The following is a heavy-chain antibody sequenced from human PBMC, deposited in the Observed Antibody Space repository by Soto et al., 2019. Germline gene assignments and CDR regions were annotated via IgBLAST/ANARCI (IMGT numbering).Heavy chain of an antibody. Sequence: QVQLQESGPGLVKPSETLSLTCTVSGGSISSYYWTWIRQPPGKGLEWIGYIYYSGSTNFNPSLKSRVTISVDTSKNQFSLKVSSVTAADTAVYYCARDHPMVRGALDYWGQGTLVTVSS. J-gene: IGHJ4*02. D-gene: IGHD3-10*01. CDR3: ARDHPMVRGALDY. V-gene: IGHV4-59*01. CDR1: GGSISSYY. CDR2: IYYSGST.